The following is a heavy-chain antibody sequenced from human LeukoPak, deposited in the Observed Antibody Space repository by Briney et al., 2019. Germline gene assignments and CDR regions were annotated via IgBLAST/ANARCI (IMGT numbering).Heavy chain of an antibody. Sequence: GGSLRLSCAASGFTFSSYWMSWVRQAPGKGLEWVANIKKDGSEKYYVDSVKGRFTISRDNAKTSLYLQMNSLRAEDTAVYYCASYSGSYDLDAFDIWGQGTMVTVSS. D-gene: IGHD1-26*01. CDR3: ASYSGSYDLDAFDI. J-gene: IGHJ3*02. CDR1: GFTFSSYW. CDR2: IKKDGSEK. V-gene: IGHV3-7*01.